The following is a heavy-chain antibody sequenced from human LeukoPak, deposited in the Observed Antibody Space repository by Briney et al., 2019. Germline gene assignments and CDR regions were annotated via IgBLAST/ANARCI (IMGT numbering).Heavy chain of an antibody. D-gene: IGHD2-15*01. V-gene: IGHV4-59*01. CDR1: GDSISGYY. CDR2: IYYSGST. Sequence: SETLSLTCTVSGDSISGYYWSWIRQSPGKGLEWIGYIYYSGSTNYNPSLKSRVTMSVDTSKNHFSLKVSSVTAADTAVYYCARAVVVAATVKWFDPWGQGTLVTVSS. CDR3: ARAVVVAATVKWFDP. J-gene: IGHJ5*02.